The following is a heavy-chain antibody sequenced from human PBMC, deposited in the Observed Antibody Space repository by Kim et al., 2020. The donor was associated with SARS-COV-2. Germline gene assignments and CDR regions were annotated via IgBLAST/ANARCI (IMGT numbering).Heavy chain of an antibody. D-gene: IGHD2-15*01. J-gene: IGHJ3*02. CDR3: ARRRVYCSGGSCYLEEAFDI. Sequence: SETLSLTCTVSGGSISSYYWSWIRQPPGKGLEWIGYIYYSGSTNYNPSLKSRVTISVDTSKNQFSLKLSSVTAADTAVYYCARRRVYCSGGSCYLEEAFDIWGQGTMVTVSS. V-gene: IGHV4-59*08. CDR2: IYYSGST. CDR1: GGSISSYY.